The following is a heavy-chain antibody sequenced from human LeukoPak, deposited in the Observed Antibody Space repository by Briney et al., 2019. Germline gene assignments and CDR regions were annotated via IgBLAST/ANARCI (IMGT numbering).Heavy chain of an antibody. Sequence: GGSLRLSCAASGFTFDDYAMHWVRQAPGKGPEWVSGISWNSGSIGYADSVKGRFTISRDNAKNSLYLQMNSLRAEDTALYYCAKLSNGRAFDIWGQGTMVTVSS. J-gene: IGHJ3*02. CDR2: ISWNSGSI. CDR3: AKLSNGRAFDI. V-gene: IGHV3-9*01. D-gene: IGHD4-11*01. CDR1: GFTFDDYA.